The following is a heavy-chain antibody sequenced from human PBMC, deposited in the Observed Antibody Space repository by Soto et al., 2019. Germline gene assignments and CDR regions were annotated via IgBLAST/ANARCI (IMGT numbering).Heavy chain of an antibody. CDR1: GDSVSSNSAA. CDR3: ARDRGPFRIVAATYFEH. CDR2: TYYRSKWYN. V-gene: IGHV6-1*01. D-gene: IGHD5-12*01. J-gene: IGHJ4*02. Sequence: SQTLSLTCAISGDSVSSNSAAWNWIRQSPSRGLEWLGRTYYRSKWYNDYAVPVKSRITINPDTSKNQFSLQLNSVTPEDTAVYYCARDRGPFRIVAATYFEHWGQGTLVTVSS.